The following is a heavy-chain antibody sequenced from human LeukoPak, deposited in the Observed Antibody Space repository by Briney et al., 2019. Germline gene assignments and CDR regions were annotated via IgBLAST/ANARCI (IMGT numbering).Heavy chain of an antibody. CDR3: ARLKCLSSNVRPCRYYYYMDV. V-gene: IGHV4-34*01. CDR2: INHSGST. CDR1: GGSFSGYY. Sequence: SSETLSLTCAVYGGSFSGYYWSWIRQPPGKGLEWIGEINHSGSTNYNPSLKSRVTISVDTSKNQFSLKLSSVTAADTAVYYCARLKCLSSNVRPCRYYYYMDVWGKGTMVSVPS. D-gene: IGHD2-2*01. J-gene: IGHJ6*03.